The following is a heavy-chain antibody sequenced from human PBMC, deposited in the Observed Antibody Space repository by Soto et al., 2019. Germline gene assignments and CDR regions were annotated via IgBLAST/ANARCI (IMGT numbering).Heavy chain of an antibody. J-gene: IGHJ6*02. D-gene: IGHD3-9*01. CDR3: ARYPGDILTGYYLIYYYYGMDV. CDR1: GFTFSSYA. Sequence: PGGSLRLSCVASGFTFSSYAMNWVRQAPGKGLEWVSSVGRNGSSKYYADYVKGRFTISRDNSKNTLYLQMNSLRAEDTAVYYCARYPGDILTGYYLIYYYYGMDVWGQGTTVTVSS. V-gene: IGHV3-23*01. CDR2: VGRNGSSK.